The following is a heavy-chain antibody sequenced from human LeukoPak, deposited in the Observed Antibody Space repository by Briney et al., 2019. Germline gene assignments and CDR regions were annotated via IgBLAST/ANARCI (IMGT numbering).Heavy chain of an antibody. V-gene: IGHV3-30-3*01. CDR3: ARDGSGGSCFDY. CDR2: ISHDGSNK. J-gene: IGHJ4*02. D-gene: IGHD2-15*01. CDR1: GFTFSSYA. Sequence: GGSLRLSCAASGFTFSSYAMHWARQAPGKGLEWVAVISHDGSNKYYADSVKGRFTISRDNSKNTLYLQMNSLRAEDTAVYYCARDGSGGSCFDYWGQGTLVTVSS.